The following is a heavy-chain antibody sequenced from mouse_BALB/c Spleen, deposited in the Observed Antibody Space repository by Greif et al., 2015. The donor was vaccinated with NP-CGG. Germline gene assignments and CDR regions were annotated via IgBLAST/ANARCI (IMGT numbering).Heavy chain of an antibody. CDR2: IYPGSGST. V-gene: IGHV1-77*01. J-gene: IGHJ2*01. D-gene: IGHD1-2*01. Sequence: QVQLKQSGPELVKPGASVKMSCKASGYTFTDYVISWVKQRTGQGLEWIGEIYPGSGSTYYNEKFKGKATLTADKSSNTAYMQLSSLTSEDSAVYFCARADGAFTTADYFDYWGQGTTLTVSS. CDR3: ARADGAFTTADYFDY. CDR1: GYTFTDYV.